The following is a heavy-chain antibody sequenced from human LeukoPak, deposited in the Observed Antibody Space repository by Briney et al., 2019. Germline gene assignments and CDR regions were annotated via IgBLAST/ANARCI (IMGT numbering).Heavy chain of an antibody. CDR1: GFTFDDYA. J-gene: IGHJ4*02. D-gene: IGHD2-8*01. CDR3: AKDIRFRPNNGRFDY. V-gene: IGHV3-9*01. CDR2: ISWNSGSI. Sequence: PGGSLRLSCAASGFTFDDYAMHWVRQAPGKGLEWVSGISWNSGSIGYADSVKGRFTISRDNAKNSLYLQMNSLRAEDTALYYCAKDIRFRPNNGRFDYWGQGTLVTVSS.